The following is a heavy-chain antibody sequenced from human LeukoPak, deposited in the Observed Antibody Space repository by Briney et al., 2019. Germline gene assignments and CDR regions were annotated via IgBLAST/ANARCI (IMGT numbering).Heavy chain of an antibody. V-gene: IGHV1-69*04. J-gene: IGHJ4*02. CDR1: GGTFSSYA. CDR3: ATALTGTFDY. Sequence: AASVKVSCKASGGTFSSYAISWVRQAPGQGLEWMGRIIPILGIANYAQKFQGRVTITADKSTSTAYMELSSLRSEDTAVYHCATALTGTFDYWGQGTLVTVSS. D-gene: IGHD1/OR15-1a*01. CDR2: IIPILGIA.